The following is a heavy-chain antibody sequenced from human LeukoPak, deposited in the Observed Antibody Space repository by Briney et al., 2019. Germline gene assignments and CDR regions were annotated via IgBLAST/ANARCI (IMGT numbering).Heavy chain of an antibody. CDR1: GGTFSSYT. Sequence: SVKLSCKASGGTFSSYTISWVRQAPGQGLEWMGRIIPILGIANYAQKFQGRVTITADKSTSTAYMELSSLRSEDTAVYYCASSLPEMVTMTKDYWGQGTLVTVSS. CDR2: IIPILGIA. J-gene: IGHJ4*02. CDR3: ASSLPEMVTMTKDY. V-gene: IGHV1-69*02. D-gene: IGHD5-24*01.